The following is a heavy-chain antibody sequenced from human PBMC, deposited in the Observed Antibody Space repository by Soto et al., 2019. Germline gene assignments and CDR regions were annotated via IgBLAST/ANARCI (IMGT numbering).Heavy chain of an antibody. J-gene: IGHJ4*02. CDR2: VYYTGRT. Sequence: QVQLQESGPRLVKPSETLSLTCTVSGGSISTYYWSWIRQSPGQGLEWIGYVYYTGRTTYNPSLKSRVTISVDTSKNQFSRNLNSVHAAAPAVYYCARDGSGVDFSDVPYYFAYWGQGIRVTVS. CDR3: ARDGSGVDFSDVPYYFAY. V-gene: IGHV4-59*01. D-gene: IGHD3-10*01. CDR1: GGSISTYY.